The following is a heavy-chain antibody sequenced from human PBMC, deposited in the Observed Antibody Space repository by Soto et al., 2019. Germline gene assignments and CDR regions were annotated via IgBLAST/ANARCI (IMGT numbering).Heavy chain of an antibody. D-gene: IGHD6-13*01. CDR2: IYYSGST. CDR1: GGSIISSSYY. J-gene: IGHJ5*02. Sequence: PSETLSLTCTVSGGSIISSSYYWVWIRQPPGKGLEWIGSIYYSGSTYYNPSLKSRVTISVDTSKNQFSLKLSSVTAADTAVYYCAREDVAAGTSNWFDPWGQGTLVT. V-gene: IGHV4-39*02. CDR3: AREDVAAGTSNWFDP.